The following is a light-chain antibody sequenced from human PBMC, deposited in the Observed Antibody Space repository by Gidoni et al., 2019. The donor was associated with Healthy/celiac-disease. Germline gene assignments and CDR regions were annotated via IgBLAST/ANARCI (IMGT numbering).Light chain of an antibody. CDR2: DAS. Sequence: DIQMTQSPSSLSASVGDRVTITCQASQDISNYLNLYQQKPGKAPKLLIYDASNLETGVPSRFSGSGSGTDFTFTISSLQPEDIATYYCQQYDNLPTFXPXTKVDIK. V-gene: IGKV1-33*01. CDR1: QDISNY. CDR3: QQYDNLPT. J-gene: IGKJ3*01.